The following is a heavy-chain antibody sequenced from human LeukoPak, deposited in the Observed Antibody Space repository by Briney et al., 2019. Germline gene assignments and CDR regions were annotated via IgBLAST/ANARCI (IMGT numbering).Heavy chain of an antibody. V-gene: IGHV3-15*01. CDR3: TTVRVNDYVWGTYRYSYFDY. D-gene: IGHD3-16*02. J-gene: IGHJ4*02. CDR1: GFTFINAW. Sequence: GGSLRLSCAASGFTFINAWMAWVRQAPGKGLEWVGRIKAKAHGGTIEYAAPVKGRFTISRDDSKNTLYLQMNSLNTEDTAVYYCTTVRVNDYVWGTYRYSYFDYWGQGTLVTVSS. CDR2: IKAKAHGGTI.